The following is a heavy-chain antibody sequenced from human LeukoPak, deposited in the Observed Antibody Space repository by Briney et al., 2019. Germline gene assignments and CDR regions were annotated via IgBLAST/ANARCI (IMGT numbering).Heavy chain of an antibody. CDR2: ISSSGSTI. V-gene: IGHV3-48*03. Sequence: PRGSLRLSCAASGFTFSSYEMNWVRQAPGKGLEWVSYISSSGSTIYYADSVKGRFTISRGNAKNSLYLQMNSLRAEDTAVYYCARVGCSSTSCYIDYWGQGTLVTVSS. CDR1: GFTFSSYE. CDR3: ARVGCSSTSCYIDY. J-gene: IGHJ4*02. D-gene: IGHD2-2*02.